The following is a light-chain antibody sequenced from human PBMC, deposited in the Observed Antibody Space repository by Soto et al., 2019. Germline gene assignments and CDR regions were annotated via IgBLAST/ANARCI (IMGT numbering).Light chain of an antibody. V-gene: IGKV3D-20*02. CDR2: GAS. Sequence: APGERATLSCRASQTVSITYLTCYQQKPGQAPRFVIYGASSGATGVPDRFSGSGSGTDFTLNISRLEPDDSAVYYCQQRHMWPITFGQGTRLEIK. CDR1: QTVSITY. CDR3: QQRHMWPIT. J-gene: IGKJ5*01.